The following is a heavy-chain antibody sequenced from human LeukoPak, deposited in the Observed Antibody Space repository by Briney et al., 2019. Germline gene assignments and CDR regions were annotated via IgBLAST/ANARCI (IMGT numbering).Heavy chain of an antibody. V-gene: IGHV4-4*07. D-gene: IGHD3-22*01. CDR1: GGSISSYY. J-gene: IGHJ4*02. CDR2: IYTSGST. CDR3: ARDRGAYYDSGVDY. Sequence: SETLSLTCTVSGGSISSYYWSWIRQPAGKGLELIGRIYTSGSTSYNPSLKSRVTMSVDTSKNQFSLKLSSVTAADTAVYYCARDRGAYYDSGVDYWGQGTLVTVSS.